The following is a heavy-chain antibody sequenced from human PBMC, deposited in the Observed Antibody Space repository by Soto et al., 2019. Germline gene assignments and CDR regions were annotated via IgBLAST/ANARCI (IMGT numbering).Heavy chain of an antibody. Sequence: SETLSLTCTVSGFSISSYYWSWIRQPPGKGLEWIGYIYYSGSTNYNPSLKSRVTISVDTSKNQFSLKLSSVTAADTAVYYCARGYGDLRKDWYFDLWGRGTLVTVSS. J-gene: IGHJ2*01. D-gene: IGHD4-17*01. CDR2: IYYSGST. V-gene: IGHV4-59*12. CDR3: ARGYGDLRKDWYFDL. CDR1: GFSISSYY.